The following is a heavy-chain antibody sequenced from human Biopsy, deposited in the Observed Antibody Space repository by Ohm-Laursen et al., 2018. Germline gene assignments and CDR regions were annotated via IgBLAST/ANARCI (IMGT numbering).Heavy chain of an antibody. D-gene: IGHD3-10*01. Sequence: SVKASCKAFGHTLSRSAFFWVRQAPGQGLVYLGRIIPIVGITNHAQTFQGRITLTADKSTFMVYMELSRLRFDDTAIYYCARGGSGSGYYGMDVWGQGATVSVSS. CDR1: GHTLSRSA. V-gene: IGHV1-69*04. J-gene: IGHJ6*02. CDR2: IIPIVGIT. CDR3: ARGGSGSGYYGMDV.